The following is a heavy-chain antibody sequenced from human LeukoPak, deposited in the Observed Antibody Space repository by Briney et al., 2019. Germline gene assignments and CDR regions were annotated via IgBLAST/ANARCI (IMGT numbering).Heavy chain of an antibody. V-gene: IGHV3-11*06. Sequence: PGGSLRLSCAASGLTFSDSYMTWVRQAPGKGVEWVAYISGSGHDINYSESAKGRFTISRDHSKNTLYLQMNSLRTEDTAVYYCAKFPKARGYSGYHDYWGQGTLVTVSS. J-gene: IGHJ4*02. CDR2: ISGSGHDI. CDR3: AKFPKARGYSGYHDY. D-gene: IGHD5-12*01. CDR1: GLTFSDSY.